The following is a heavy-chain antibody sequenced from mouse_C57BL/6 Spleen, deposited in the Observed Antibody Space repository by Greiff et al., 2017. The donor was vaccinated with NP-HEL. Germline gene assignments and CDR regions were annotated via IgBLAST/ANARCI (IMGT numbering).Heavy chain of an antibody. D-gene: IGHD2-3*01. V-gene: IGHV1-81*01. Sequence: QVQLQQSGAELARPGASVKLSCKASGYTFTSYGISWVKQSTGQGLEWIGEIYPRSGNTYYNEKFKGKATLTADKSSSTAYMELRSLTSEDSAGYFCAREGGYYEGYTWGQGTTLTVAS. J-gene: IGHJ2*01. CDR1: GYTFTSYG. CDR2: IYPRSGNT. CDR3: AREGGYYEGYT.